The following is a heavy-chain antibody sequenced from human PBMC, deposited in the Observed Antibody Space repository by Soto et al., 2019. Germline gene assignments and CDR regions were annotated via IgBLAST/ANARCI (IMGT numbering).Heavy chain of an antibody. Sequence: ASVKVSCKASGGTFSSYAISWVRQAPGQGLEWMGGIIPIFGTANYAQKFQGRVTITADKSTSTAYMELSSLRSEDTAVYYCARSRVWLVQFVDYWGQGTLVTVSS. V-gene: IGHV1-69*06. CDR2: IIPIFGTA. CDR1: GGTFSSYA. J-gene: IGHJ4*02. D-gene: IGHD6-19*01. CDR3: ARSRVWLVQFVDY.